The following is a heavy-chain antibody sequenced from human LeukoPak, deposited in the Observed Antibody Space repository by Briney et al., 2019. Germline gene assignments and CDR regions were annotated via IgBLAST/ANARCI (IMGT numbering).Heavy chain of an antibody. CDR2: INPNSGGT. V-gene: IGHV1-2*04. CDR1: GYTFTGYY. J-gene: IGHJ5*02. Sequence: ASVKVSCKASGYTFTGYYMHWVRQAPGQGLEWMGWINPNSGGTNYAQKFQGWVTMTRDTSISTAYMELSRLRSDDTAVYYCARDRGYYYDSSGYYGRNWFDPWGQGTLVTVSS. D-gene: IGHD3-22*01. CDR3: ARDRGYYYDSSGYYGRNWFDP.